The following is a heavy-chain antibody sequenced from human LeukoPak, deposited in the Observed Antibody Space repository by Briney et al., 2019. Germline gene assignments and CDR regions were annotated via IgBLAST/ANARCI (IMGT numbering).Heavy chain of an antibody. CDR2: ISGSGDGT. J-gene: IGHJ4*02. D-gene: IGHD6-19*01. V-gene: IGHV3-23*01. Sequence: PGGSLRLSCAASGFTFSSYAMSWVRQAPGKGLEWVSGISGSGDGTYYADSVKGRFTISRDNSMNTLYLQMNSLRAEDTAVYYCAKGRSGIVVAGLNCWGQGTLVTVSS. CDR3: AKGRSGIVVAGLNC. CDR1: GFTFSSYA.